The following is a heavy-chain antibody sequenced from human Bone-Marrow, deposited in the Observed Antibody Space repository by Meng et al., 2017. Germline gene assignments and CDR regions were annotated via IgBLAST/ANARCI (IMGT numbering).Heavy chain of an antibody. Sequence: VRLWQAGVEATNPGASWKVSCKASGYTSPDYWLHWVRRAPGQGLEWMGRINPKSGDTHYAQRFQGRVTMTGDTSISTAYMELSGLRSDDTAMYYCARDQYCSGGSCYFSGENWFDPWGQGTLVTVSS. CDR3: ARDQYCSGGSCYFSGENWFDP. J-gene: IGHJ5*02. CDR2: INPKSGDT. CDR1: GYTSPDYW. V-gene: IGHV1-2*06. D-gene: IGHD2-15*01.